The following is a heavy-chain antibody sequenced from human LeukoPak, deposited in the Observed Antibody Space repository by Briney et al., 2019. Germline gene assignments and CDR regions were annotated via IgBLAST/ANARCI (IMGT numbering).Heavy chain of an antibody. CDR3: AREGYRNWFDP. Sequence: GGPLRLSCAVSGFTFNSYAMSWVRQAPGKGLEWVSAISGSGGSTFYADSVKGRFTISRDNSKNTLYLQMNSLRAEGTAVYYCAREGYRNWFDPWGQGTLVTVSS. V-gene: IGHV3-23*01. CDR2: ISGSGGST. J-gene: IGHJ5*02. D-gene: IGHD5-12*01. CDR1: GFTFNSYA.